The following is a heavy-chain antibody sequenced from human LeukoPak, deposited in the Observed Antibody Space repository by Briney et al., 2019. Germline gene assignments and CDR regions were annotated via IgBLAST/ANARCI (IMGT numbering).Heavy chain of an antibody. D-gene: IGHD6-19*01. V-gene: IGHV3-33*06. Sequence: PGRSLRLSCAASGFTFSSYGMHWVRQAPGKGLEWVAVIWYDGSNKYYADSVKGRFTISRDNSKNTLYLQMNSLRAEDTAVYYCAKDRDSSGWRVSYYFDYWGQGTLVTVSS. CDR1: GFTFSSYG. J-gene: IGHJ4*02. CDR2: IWYDGSNK. CDR3: AKDRDSSGWRVSYYFDY.